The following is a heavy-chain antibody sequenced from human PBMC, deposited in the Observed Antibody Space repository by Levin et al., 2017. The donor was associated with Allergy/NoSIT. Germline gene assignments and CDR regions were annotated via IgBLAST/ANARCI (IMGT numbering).Heavy chain of an antibody. CDR1: GGSISSGGYY. Sequence: PSETLSLTCTVSGGSISSGGYYWSWIRQHPGKGLEWIGYIYYSGSTYYNPSLKSRVTISVDTSKNQFSLKLSSVTAADTAVYYCARWGAPGWFDPWGQGTLVTVSS. CDR2: IYYSGST. D-gene: IGHD3-16*01. J-gene: IGHJ5*02. V-gene: IGHV4-31*03. CDR3: ARWGAPGWFDP.